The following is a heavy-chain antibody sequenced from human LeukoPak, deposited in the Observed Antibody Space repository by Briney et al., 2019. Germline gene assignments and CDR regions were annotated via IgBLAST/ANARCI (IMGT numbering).Heavy chain of an antibody. CDR2: IWYDGSNK. Sequence: GRSLRLSCAASGFTFSSYGMHWVRQAPGKGLEWVAVIWYDGSNKYYADSVKGRFTISRDNSKNTLYLQMNSLRAEDTAVYYCARDSELWFGELSVYKMFDLWGQGTLVTVPS. D-gene: IGHD3-10*01. V-gene: IGHV3-33*01. J-gene: IGHJ5*02. CDR1: GFTFSSYG. CDR3: ARDSELWFGELSVYKMFDL.